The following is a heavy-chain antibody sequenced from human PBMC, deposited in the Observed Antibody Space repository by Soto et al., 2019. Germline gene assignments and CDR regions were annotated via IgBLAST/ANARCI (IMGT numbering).Heavy chain of an antibody. J-gene: IGHJ4*02. CDR2: IWYNGRYK. V-gene: IGHV3-33*01. CDR3: ARGYGSGSYVFDY. Sequence: QVQLVESGGGVAQPGRSLRLPCAASGFTFSSYGMHWVRQAPGKGLEWVAAIWYNGRYKYYADSVKGRFTISRDNCKNALYLGMDSLRAGDTAVYYCARGYGSGSYVFDYWGEGTLVTVSS. D-gene: IGHD3-10*01. CDR1: GFTFSSYG.